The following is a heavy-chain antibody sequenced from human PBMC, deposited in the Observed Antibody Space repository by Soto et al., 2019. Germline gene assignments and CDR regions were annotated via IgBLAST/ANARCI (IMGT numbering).Heavy chain of an antibody. D-gene: IGHD3-3*01. V-gene: IGHV3-33*01. J-gene: IGHJ6*02. CDR1: GFTFSSYG. CDR3: ARDPGLTYELRLLAHYYGMDV. CDR2: IWYDGSNK. Sequence: RLSCAASGFTFSSYGMHWVRQAPGKGLEWVAVIWYDGSNKYYADSVKGRFTISRDNSKNTLYLQMNSLRAEDTAVYYCARDPGLTYELRLLAHYYGMDVWGQGTTVTVSS.